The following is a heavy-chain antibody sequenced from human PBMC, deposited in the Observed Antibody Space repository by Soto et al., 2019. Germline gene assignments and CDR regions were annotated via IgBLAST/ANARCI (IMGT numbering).Heavy chain of an antibody. CDR2: ISGIGDGDGT. CDR3: AKGFYGSGSYYNERAFDS. CDR1: GFIFSNYV. Sequence: PGGSLRLSCAASGFIFSNYVMTWVRQAPGRGLEWVSAISGIGDGDGTYYADSVKGRFTISRDNPKNTIYLQMNSLRAEDTAVYYCAKGFYGSGSYYNERAFDSWGQGTLVTVSS. V-gene: IGHV3-23*01. J-gene: IGHJ4*02. D-gene: IGHD3-10*01.